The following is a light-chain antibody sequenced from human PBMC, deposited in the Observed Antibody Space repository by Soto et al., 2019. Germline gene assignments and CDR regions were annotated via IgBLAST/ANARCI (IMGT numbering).Light chain of an antibody. CDR2: EVS. V-gene: IGLV2-14*01. CDR1: SSDFGGYKY. CDR3: SSYTNRNARL. Sequence: QSALTQPASVSGSPGQSITISCTGTSSDFGGYKYVSWYQQHPGKAPKLMIFEVSNRPSGVSDRFSGSKSGNTASLTISGLHPEDEADYYCSSYTNRNARLFGGGTKVTVL. J-gene: IGLJ3*02.